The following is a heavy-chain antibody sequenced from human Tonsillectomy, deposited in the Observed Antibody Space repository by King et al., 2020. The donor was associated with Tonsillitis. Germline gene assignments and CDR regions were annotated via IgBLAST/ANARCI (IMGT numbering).Heavy chain of an antibody. D-gene: IGHD3-9*01. CDR2: IYYSGST. J-gene: IGHJ5*02. CDR1: GGSISSYY. Sequence: QLQESGPGLVKPSETLSLTCTVSGGSISSYYWSWIRQPPGKGLEWIGYIYYSGSTNYNPSLKSRVTISVDTSKNQFSLKLCSLAAADSAVYYCASGKVYYDILTGYYPGFWFDPWGQGTLVTVSS. V-gene: IGHV4-59*01. CDR3: ASGKVYYDILTGYYPGFWFDP.